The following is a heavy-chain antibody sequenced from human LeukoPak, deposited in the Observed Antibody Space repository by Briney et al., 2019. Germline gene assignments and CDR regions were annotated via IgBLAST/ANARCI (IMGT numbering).Heavy chain of an antibody. D-gene: IGHD2-2*01. CDR3: AKGTVGYCSSTSCSGFDY. CDR1: GFTFSSYG. V-gene: IGHV3-30*02. Sequence: PGGSLRHSCAASGFTFSSYGMHWVRQAPGKGLEWVAFIRYDGSNKYYADSVKGRFTISRDNSKNTLYLQMNSLRAEDTAVYYCAKGTVGYCSSTSCSGFDYWGQGTLVTVSS. CDR2: IRYDGSNK. J-gene: IGHJ4*02.